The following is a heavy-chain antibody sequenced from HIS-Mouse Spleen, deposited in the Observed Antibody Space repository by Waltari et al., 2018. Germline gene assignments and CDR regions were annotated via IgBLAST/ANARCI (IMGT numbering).Heavy chain of an antibody. V-gene: IGHV4-39*07. CDR2: IDYSGAT. J-gene: IGHJ2*01. CDR1: GGSIRSSSYY. Sequence: QLQLQESGPGLVKPSETLSLTCTVSGGSIRSSSYYWGWIRQPPGKGMEWIGSIDYSGATYSNPSLKSRVTISVDTSKNQFSLKLSSVTAADTAVYYCAREIPYSSSWYDWYFDLWGRGTLVTVSS. CDR3: AREIPYSSSWYDWYFDL. D-gene: IGHD6-13*01.